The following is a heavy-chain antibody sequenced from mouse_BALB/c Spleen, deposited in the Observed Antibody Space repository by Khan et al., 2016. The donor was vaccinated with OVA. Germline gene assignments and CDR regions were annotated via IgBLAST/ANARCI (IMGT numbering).Heavy chain of an antibody. CDR2: INTYTGEP. V-gene: IGHV9-3-1*01. D-gene: IGHD1-1*02. CDR3: ASGGYWYFDF. Sequence: QIQLVQSGPELKKPGETVKISCKASGYTFTNYGMNWVKQAPGKGLKWMGWINTYTGEPTYADDFKGRFVFSLETSASTAYLQINNLKNEDTATYCCASGGYWYFDFWGAGTTVTVSS. J-gene: IGHJ1*01. CDR1: GYTFTNYG.